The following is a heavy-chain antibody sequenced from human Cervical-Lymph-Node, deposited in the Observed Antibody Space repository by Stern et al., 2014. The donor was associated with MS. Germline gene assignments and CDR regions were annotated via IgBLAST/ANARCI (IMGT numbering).Heavy chain of an antibody. CDR3: ARDSEILFAMDV. CDR1: GGTFSTNA. Sequence: MPLVPSGAEVRKPGSSVMVSCKASGGTFSTNAFSWVRQAPGHGLEWMGGIIPMFGSVHYAQNFQGIVTITADESTSTSYLELTSLSSDDTATYYCARDSEILFAMDVWGQGTTVTVSS. J-gene: IGHJ6*02. D-gene: IGHD1-14*01. CDR2: IIPMFGSV. V-gene: IGHV1-69*01.